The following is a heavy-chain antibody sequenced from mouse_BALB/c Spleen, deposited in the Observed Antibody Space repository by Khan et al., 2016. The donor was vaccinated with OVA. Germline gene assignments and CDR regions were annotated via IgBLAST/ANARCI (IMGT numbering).Heavy chain of an antibody. CDR3: TRPCYLALFTY. V-gene: IGHV1S135*01. D-gene: IGHD2-12*01. Sequence: VQLKQSGPELMKPGSSVKLSCKASGYSFTSYYIHWVMQSHGKSLEWIGYIDPFSGGTTYNQKFKGMATLTVDKSSSTAYIHLSNLTSEDSAVVCWTRPCYLALFTYWGPGNLV. J-gene: IGHJ3*01. CDR2: IDPFSGGT. CDR1: GYSFTSYY.